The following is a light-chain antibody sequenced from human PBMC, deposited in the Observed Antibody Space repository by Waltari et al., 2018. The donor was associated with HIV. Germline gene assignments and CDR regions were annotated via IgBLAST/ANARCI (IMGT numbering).Light chain of an antibody. CDR3: VSYAGINDRWV. CDR2: EVT. V-gene: IGLV2-8*01. Sequence: QSALTQPASSSGSPGQSVTISCTGTSSDVGGYDHVSWYQQHPGKAPKRLVYEVTKRAPGVPYRFSGAKSGNTASLTVSGLQAEDEAHYYCVSYAGINDRWVFGGGTKLTVL. CDR1: SSDVGGYDH. J-gene: IGLJ3*02.